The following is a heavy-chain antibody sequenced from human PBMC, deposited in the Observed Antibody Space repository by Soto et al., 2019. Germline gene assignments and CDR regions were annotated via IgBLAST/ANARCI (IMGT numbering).Heavy chain of an antibody. CDR2: INHSGST. D-gene: IGHD3-10*01. CDR3: ARRSGSYYSTYYFDY. Sequence: SETLSLTCAVYGGSFSGYYWSGIRQPPGKGLEWIGEINHSGSTNYNPSLKSRVTISVDTSKNQFSLKLSSVTAADTAVYYCARRSGSYYSTYYFDYWGQGTLVTVS. J-gene: IGHJ4*02. V-gene: IGHV4-34*01. CDR1: GGSFSGYY.